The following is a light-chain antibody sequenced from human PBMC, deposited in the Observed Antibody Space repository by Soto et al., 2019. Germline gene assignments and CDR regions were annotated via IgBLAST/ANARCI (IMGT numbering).Light chain of an antibody. CDR3: QQHR. V-gene: IGKV3-15*01. Sequence: EIVMTQSPATLSVSPGERATLSCRASQSVSRNLAWYQQKPGQAPSLLIFDASTRATGIPARFSGSGSETEFTLTISSLQSADFAVYYCQQHRLGP. CDR2: DAS. CDR1: QSVSRN. J-gene: IGKJ3*01.